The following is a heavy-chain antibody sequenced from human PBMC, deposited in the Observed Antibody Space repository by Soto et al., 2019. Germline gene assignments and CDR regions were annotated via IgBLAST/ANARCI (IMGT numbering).Heavy chain of an antibody. CDR3: ARDLITIFGVAHFDY. Sequence: ASVKGSCKASGYTFTSYGISWVRQAPGQGLEWMGWISAYNGNTNYAQKLQGRVTMTTDTSTSTAYMELRSLRSDDTAVYYCARDLITIFGVAHFDYWGQGTLVTVSS. V-gene: IGHV1-18*01. CDR2: ISAYNGNT. D-gene: IGHD3-3*01. J-gene: IGHJ4*02. CDR1: GYTFTSYG.